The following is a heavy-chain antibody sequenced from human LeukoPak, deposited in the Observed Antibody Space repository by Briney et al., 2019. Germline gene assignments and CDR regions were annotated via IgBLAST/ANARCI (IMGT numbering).Heavy chain of an antibody. D-gene: IGHD3-10*01. V-gene: IGHV4-59*11. CDR3: ARDVTSGWFAP. Sequence: SETLSLTCTVSGGSISSHYWSWIRQPPGKGLEWIGYIYYSGSTNYNPALKSRGTISVDTSKNHFSLKLSSVTAAATAVYSCARDVTSGWFAPWGQGTLVTVSS. CDR2: IYYSGST. CDR1: GGSISSHY. J-gene: IGHJ5*02.